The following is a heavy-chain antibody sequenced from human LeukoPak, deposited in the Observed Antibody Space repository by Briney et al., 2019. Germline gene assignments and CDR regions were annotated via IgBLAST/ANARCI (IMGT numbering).Heavy chain of an antibody. V-gene: IGHV1-2*02. CDR1: GGTFSSYA. D-gene: IGHD3-10*01. J-gene: IGHJ4*02. CDR2: INPNSGGT. Sequence: APVKVSCKASGGTFSSYAISWVRQAPGQGLEWMGWINPNSGGTNYAQKFQGRVTMTRDTSISTAYMELSRLRSDDTAVYYCARGCLVRGVRSRPGVGYWGQGTLVTVSS. CDR3: ARGCLVRGVRSRPGVGY.